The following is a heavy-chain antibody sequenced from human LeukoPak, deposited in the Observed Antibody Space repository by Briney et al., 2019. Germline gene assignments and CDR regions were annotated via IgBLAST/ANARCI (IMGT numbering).Heavy chain of an antibody. CDR2: ISWNSGSI. D-gene: IGHD6-13*01. CDR3: AKARGPGIAAAGLDY. Sequence: GGSLRLSCAASGFTFDDYAMHWVRQAPGKGLEGVSGISWNSGSIGYADSVKGRFTISRDNAKNSLYLQMNSLRAEDTALYYCAKARGPGIAAAGLDYSGQGTLVTVSS. CDR1: GFTFDDYA. J-gene: IGHJ4*02. V-gene: IGHV3-9*01.